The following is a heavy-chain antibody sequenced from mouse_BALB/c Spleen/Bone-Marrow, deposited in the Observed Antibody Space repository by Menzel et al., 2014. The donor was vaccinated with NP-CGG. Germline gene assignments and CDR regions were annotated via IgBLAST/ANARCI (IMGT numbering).Heavy chain of an antibody. V-gene: IGHV14-3*02. CDR2: IDPANGNT. Sequence: VQLQQPGAELVKPGASVKLSCTASGFNIKDTYMHWVKQRPKQGLEWIGRIDPANGNTKFDPKFQGKATITADTSSNTAYLQLSSLTSEDPAVYYCARGNYYFDYWGQGTTLPVS. D-gene: IGHD2-1*01. CDR3: ARGNYYFDY. CDR1: GFNIKDTY. J-gene: IGHJ2*01.